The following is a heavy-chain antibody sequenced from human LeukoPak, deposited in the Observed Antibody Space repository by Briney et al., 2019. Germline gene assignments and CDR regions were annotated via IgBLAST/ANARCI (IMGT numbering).Heavy chain of an antibody. CDR1: GFTFGDYA. V-gene: IGHV3-49*03. J-gene: IGHJ6*03. CDR2: IRSKAYGGTT. CDR3: TRDPPKYIVVIPAAQIDYYMDV. D-gene: IGHD2-2*01. Sequence: GGSLRLSCTASGFTFGDYAMSWFRQAPGKGLEWVGFIRSKAYGGTTEYAASVKGRFTISRDDSKSIAYLQMNSLKTEDTAVYYCTRDPPKYIVVIPAAQIDYYMDVWGKGTTVTVSS.